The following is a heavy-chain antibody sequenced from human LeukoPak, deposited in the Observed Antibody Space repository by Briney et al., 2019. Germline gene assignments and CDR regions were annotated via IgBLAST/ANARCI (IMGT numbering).Heavy chain of an antibody. Sequence: ASVKVSCKASGYTFAGYYMDWVRQAPGQELEWMGWINPNSGGTNYAQKFQGWVTMTRDTSISTAYMELSRLRSDETAVYYCAREGVDTANYGMDVWGQGTTVTVSS. CDR3: AREGVDTANYGMDV. V-gene: IGHV1-2*04. J-gene: IGHJ6*02. D-gene: IGHD5-18*01. CDR2: INPNSGGT. CDR1: GYTFAGYY.